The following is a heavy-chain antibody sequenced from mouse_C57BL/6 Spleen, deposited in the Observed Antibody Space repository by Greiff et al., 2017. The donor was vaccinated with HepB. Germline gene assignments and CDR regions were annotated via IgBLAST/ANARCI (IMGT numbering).Heavy chain of an antibody. V-gene: IGHV1-50*01. CDR2: IDPSVSDT. J-gene: IGHJ3*01. CDR3: ASLGRRFAY. D-gene: IGHD4-1*01. Sequence: VQLQQPGAELVRPGPSLNLSSKASGSTFPASGCPGVKQRPGTGLEWIGEIDPSVSDTNYNQKFKGKATLTVDTSSSTAYMQLSSLTSGDSAVYYCASLGRRFAYWGQGTLVTVSA. CDR1: GSTFPASG.